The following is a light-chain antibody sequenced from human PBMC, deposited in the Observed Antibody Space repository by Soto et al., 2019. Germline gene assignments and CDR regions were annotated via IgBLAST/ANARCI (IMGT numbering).Light chain of an antibody. CDR2: SAS. CDR1: QSVSSSY. V-gene: IGKV3-15*01. CDR3: QQYNNLPPT. Sequence: EIVLTQSPGTLSLSPGERATLSCRASQSVSSSYLAWYQQKPGQAPRLLIYSASRRPTDIPVRFSGSGSGAEFTLTISSLQSEDFAIYYCQQYNNLPPTFGQGTKVEVK. J-gene: IGKJ1*01.